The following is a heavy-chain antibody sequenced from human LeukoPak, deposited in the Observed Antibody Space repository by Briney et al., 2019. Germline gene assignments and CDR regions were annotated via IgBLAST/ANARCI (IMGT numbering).Heavy chain of an antibody. D-gene: IGHD3-10*01. J-gene: IGHJ4*02. Sequence: SETLSLTCTVSGGSISSYYWSWIRQRPGKGLEWIGYIYYSGSTNYNPSLKSRVTISVDTSKNQFSLKLSSVTAADTAVYYCARYRGANGYYFDYWGQGTLVTVSS. CDR3: ARYRGANGYYFDY. V-gene: IGHV4-59*12. CDR1: GGSISSYY. CDR2: IYYSGST.